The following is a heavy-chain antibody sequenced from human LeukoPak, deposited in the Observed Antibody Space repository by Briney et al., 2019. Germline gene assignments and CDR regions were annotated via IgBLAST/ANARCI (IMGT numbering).Heavy chain of an antibody. D-gene: IGHD2/OR15-2a*01. CDR3: ALSTNYFYYFFYMYV. J-gene: IGHJ6*03. CDR2: IYYSGST. V-gene: IGHV4-59*11. CDR1: GGSISSHY. Sequence: SETLSLTCTVSGGSISSHYWSWIRQPPGKGLEWIGYIYYSGSTNYNPPLKSRVTISVDTSKNQFSLKLSSVTAADTAVYYCALSTNYFYYFFYMYVWGKGTTVTVSS.